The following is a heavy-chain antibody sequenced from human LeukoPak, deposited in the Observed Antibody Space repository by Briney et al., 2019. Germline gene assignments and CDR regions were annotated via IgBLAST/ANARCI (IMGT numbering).Heavy chain of an antibody. CDR1: GGSISSYY. D-gene: IGHD5-12*01. CDR2: IYYSGST. J-gene: IGHJ4*02. V-gene: IGHV4-59*01. Sequence: SETLSLTCTVSGGSISSYYWSWIRQPPGEGLEWIGYIYYSGSTNYNPSLKSRVTISVDTSKNQFSLKLSSVTAADTAVYYCARDSQSGGYELDYWGQGTLVTVSS. CDR3: ARDSQSGGYELDY.